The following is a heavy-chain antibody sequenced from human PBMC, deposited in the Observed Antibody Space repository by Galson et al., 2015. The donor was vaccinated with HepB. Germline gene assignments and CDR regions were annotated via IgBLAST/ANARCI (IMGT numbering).Heavy chain of an antibody. V-gene: IGHV1-18*01. CDR3: ARVYSSSSPTGDDYYYYYGMDV. J-gene: IGHJ6*02. D-gene: IGHD6-13*01. Sequence: SVKVSCKASGYTFTSYGISWVRQAPGQGLEWMGWISAYNGNTNYAQKLQGRVTMTTDTSTSTAYMELRSLRSDDTAVYYCARVYSSSSPTGDDYYYYYGMDVWGQGTTVTVSS. CDR2: ISAYNGNT. CDR1: GYTFTSYG.